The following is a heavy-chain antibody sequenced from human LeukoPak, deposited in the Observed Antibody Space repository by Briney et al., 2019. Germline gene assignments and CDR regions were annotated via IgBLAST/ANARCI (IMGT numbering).Heavy chain of an antibody. Sequence: GGSLRLSCAASGFXFTKAWITWVRQAPGKGLEWVGRIKSKTDGGTTDYAAPVKGRFTISRDDSKNTLYLQMNSLKTEDTAVYYCTTDEPIVVVPAAQGGYGMDVWGQGTTVTVSS. D-gene: IGHD2-2*01. CDR1: GFXFTKAW. CDR3: TTDEPIVVVPAAQGGYGMDV. J-gene: IGHJ6*02. V-gene: IGHV3-15*01. CDR2: IKSKTDGGTT.